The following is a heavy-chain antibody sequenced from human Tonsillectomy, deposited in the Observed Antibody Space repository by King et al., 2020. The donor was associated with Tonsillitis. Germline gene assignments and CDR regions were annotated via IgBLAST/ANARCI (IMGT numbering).Heavy chain of an antibody. Sequence: VQLVESGGGLVQPGGSLRLSCAASGFTFSSFAMTWVRQAPGKGLEWVSRISDSAGGTYYADSVNGRFTISRDNSKNTLYLQVNGLRAEDTAVYYCAKLLRSGYHLYYMDVWGKGTTVTVSS. D-gene: IGHD3-3*01. CDR1: GFTFSSFA. V-gene: IGHV3-23*04. CDR2: ISDSAGGT. CDR3: AKLLRSGYHLYYMDV. J-gene: IGHJ6*03.